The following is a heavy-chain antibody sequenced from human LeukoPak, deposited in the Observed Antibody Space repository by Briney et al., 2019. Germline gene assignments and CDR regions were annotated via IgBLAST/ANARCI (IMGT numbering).Heavy chain of an antibody. CDR1: GYTFMSHG. J-gene: IGHJ3*02. D-gene: IGHD3-22*01. CDR2: ISAYNGNT. CDR3: AREDGSSGYYNAFDI. Sequence: ASVKVSCKAYGYTFMSHGISWVRQAPGQGLEWMGWISAYNGNTNYAQKLQGRVTMTTDTSTSTAYMELRSLRSDDTAVYYCAREDGSSGYYNAFDIWGQGTMVTVSS. V-gene: IGHV1-18*01.